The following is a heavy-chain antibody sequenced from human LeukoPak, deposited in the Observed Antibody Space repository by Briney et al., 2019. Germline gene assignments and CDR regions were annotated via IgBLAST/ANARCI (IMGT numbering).Heavy chain of an antibody. CDR1: GGSFSGYY. J-gene: IGHJ5*02. Sequence: PSETLSLTCAVYGGSFSGYYWSWIRQPPGKGLEWIGEINHSGSTNYNPSLKSRATISVDTSKNQFSLKLSSVTAADTAVYYCARGRIQLWLASWFDPWGQGTLVTVSS. V-gene: IGHV4-34*01. D-gene: IGHD5-18*01. CDR3: ARGRIQLWLASWFDP. CDR2: INHSGST.